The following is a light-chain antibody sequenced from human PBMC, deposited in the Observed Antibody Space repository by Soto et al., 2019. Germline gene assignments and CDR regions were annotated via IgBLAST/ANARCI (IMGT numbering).Light chain of an antibody. Sequence: DIQMTQSPSTLSASLGDRVTITCRASQSISTWLAWYQQKPGKAPKLLIYTASNLERGVPSRFSGSGSGTEFTLTISSLQPDDFATYYCQQHNSYPRTFGQGTKVEMK. J-gene: IGKJ1*01. V-gene: IGKV1-5*03. CDR3: QQHNSYPRT. CDR2: TAS. CDR1: QSISTW.